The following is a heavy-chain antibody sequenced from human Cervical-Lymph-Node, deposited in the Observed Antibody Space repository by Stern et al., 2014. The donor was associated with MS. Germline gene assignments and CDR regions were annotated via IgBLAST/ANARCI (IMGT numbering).Heavy chain of an antibody. V-gene: IGHV4-39*01. Sequence: QVQLQESGPRLVRPSETLSLTCTVSGGSISDTNYYWGWIRQSPGKGLEWIGTIYYTGKTYYGPSLYSRVSISRDTSKHQFFLRLRSLTAADTAVYFCFCQYFDMSGWDQFYNHYDLDVWGHGTTVAVSS. CDR1: GGSISDTNYY. CDR3: FCQYFDMSGWDQFYNHYDLDV. CDR2: IYYTGKT. D-gene: IGHD6-19*01. J-gene: IGHJ6*02.